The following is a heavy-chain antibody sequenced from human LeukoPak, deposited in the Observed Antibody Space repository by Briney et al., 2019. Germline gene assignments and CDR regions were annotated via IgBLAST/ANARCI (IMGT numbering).Heavy chain of an antibody. D-gene: IGHD2-2*02. V-gene: IGHV3-30*02. CDR2: IRYDGSNK. CDR3: HLPAAIPAWGATPLDY. Sequence: GGSLRLSCAASGFTFSSYGMHWVRQAPGKGLEWVAFIRYDGSNKYYADSVKGRFTISRDNSKNTLYLQMNSLRAEDTAVYYCHLPAAIPAWGATPLDYWGQGTLVTVSS. CDR1: GFTFSSYG. J-gene: IGHJ4*02.